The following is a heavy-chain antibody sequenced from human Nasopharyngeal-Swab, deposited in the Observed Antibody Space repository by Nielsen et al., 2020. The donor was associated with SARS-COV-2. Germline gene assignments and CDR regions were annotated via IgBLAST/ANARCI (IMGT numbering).Heavy chain of an antibody. CDR2: ISHTGSDI. V-gene: IGHV3-21*01. CDR1: GFTFSSYW. D-gene: IGHD3-10*01. J-gene: IGHJ4*02. Sequence: GESLKISCEASGFTFSSYWMHWVRQAPGKGLEWVSSISHTGSDIYYADSVKGRFTISRDNAKNSVYLQMNSLRAEDTAVYYCARGFGSGRHWGQGTLVTVSS. CDR3: ARGFGSGRH.